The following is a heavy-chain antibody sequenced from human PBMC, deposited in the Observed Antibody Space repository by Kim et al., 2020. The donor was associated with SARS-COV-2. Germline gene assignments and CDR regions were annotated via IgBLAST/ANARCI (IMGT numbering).Heavy chain of an antibody. CDR2: INPNSGGT. D-gene: IGHD3-3*01. J-gene: IGHJ4*02. V-gene: IGHV1-2*06. CDR3: ARATDYDFWSGYYIDY. CDR1: GYTFTGHY. Sequence: VKVPCKASGYTFTGHYMHWVRQAPGQGLEWMGRINPNSGGTNYAQKFQGRVTMTRDTSISTASTELSRLRSDDTAVYYCARATDYDFWSGYYIDYWGQGTLVTVSS.